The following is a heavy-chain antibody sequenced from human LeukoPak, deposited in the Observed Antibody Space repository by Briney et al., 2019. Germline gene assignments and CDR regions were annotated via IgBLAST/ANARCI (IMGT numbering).Heavy chain of an antibody. CDR1: GFTFSSYG. V-gene: IGHV3-23*01. CDR2: ISGSGGST. Sequence: GGSLRLSCAASGFTFSSYGMSWVRQAPGKGLEWVSAISGSGGSTYYADSVKGRFTISRDNSKNTLYLQMNSLRAEDTAVYYCARTYYYDSSGYYPNYSDYWGQGTLVTVSS. D-gene: IGHD3-22*01. J-gene: IGHJ4*02. CDR3: ARTYYYDSSGYYPNYSDY.